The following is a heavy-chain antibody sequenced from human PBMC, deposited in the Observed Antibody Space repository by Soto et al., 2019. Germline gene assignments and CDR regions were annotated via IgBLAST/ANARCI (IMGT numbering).Heavy chain of an antibody. CDR1: GGSISSSSYY. D-gene: IGHD3-22*01. CDR3: ARQDSRGGVTPL. Sequence: SLTCTVSGGSISSSSYYWGWIRQPPGKGLEWIGSIYYSGSTYYNPSLKSRVTISVDTSKNQFSLKLSPVTAADTAVYYCARQDSRGGVTPLWGQGTLVTVSS. CDR2: IYYSGST. J-gene: IGHJ4*02. V-gene: IGHV4-39*01.